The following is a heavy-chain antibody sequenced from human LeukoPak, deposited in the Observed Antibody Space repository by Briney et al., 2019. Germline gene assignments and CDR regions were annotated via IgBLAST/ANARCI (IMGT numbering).Heavy chain of an antibody. Sequence: PGGSLRLSRAASGLTVSSNYMSWVRQAPGKGLEWVSLIYSGSSTYYADSVKGRFTISRDKSKNTLYLQMSSLRVEDTAVYYCAMGAIVATIDYWGQGTLVTVSS. J-gene: IGHJ4*02. D-gene: IGHD5-12*01. V-gene: IGHV3-66*01. CDR2: IYSGSST. CDR1: GLTVSSNY. CDR3: AMGAIVATIDY.